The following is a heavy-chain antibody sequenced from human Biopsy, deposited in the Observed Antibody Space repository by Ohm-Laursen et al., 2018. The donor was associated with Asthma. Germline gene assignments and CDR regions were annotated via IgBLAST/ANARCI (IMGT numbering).Heavy chain of an antibody. CDR3: VRGSSSWHHGPFHYYYGLDV. CDR1: SGSGGYMRSGNYY. CDR2: MYYGETT. J-gene: IGHJ6*02. V-gene: IGHV4-39*01. Sequence: SETLSLTCSLSSGSGGYMRSGNYYWGWIRQPPGKGLEWIGSMYYGETTYYNPSLGSRVTVSADTTKNQFSLKLTSVTAADTAVYYCVRGSSSWHHGPFHYYYGLDVWGQGTTATVSS. D-gene: IGHD6-13*01.